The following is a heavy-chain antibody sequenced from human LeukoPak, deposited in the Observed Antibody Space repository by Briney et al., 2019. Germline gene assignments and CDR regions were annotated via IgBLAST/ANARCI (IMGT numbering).Heavy chain of an antibody. D-gene: IGHD2-2*01. Sequence: SETLSLTCAVYGGSFSAHYWSWIRQPPGQGLEWIGEINDSGSTNYNPSLKSRVTLSLDTSKNQFSLKLSSVTAADTAVYYCARHPPYCSSSSCYYRYGYYYYSIDVWGKGTTVTVSS. CDR2: INDSGST. V-gene: IGHV4-34*01. J-gene: IGHJ6*03. CDR3: ARHPPYCSSSSCYYRYGYYYYSIDV. CDR1: GGSFSAHY.